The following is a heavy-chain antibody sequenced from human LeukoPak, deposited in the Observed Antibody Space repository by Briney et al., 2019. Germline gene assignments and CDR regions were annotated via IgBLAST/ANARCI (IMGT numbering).Heavy chain of an antibody. CDR1: GYTLTELS. Sequence: ASVKVFCKVSGYTLTELSMHRVRQVPGKGLEWMGGFDPEDGETIYAQKFQGRVTMTEDTSTDSAYMELSSLRSEDTAVYYCATITARFLVSYGMDVWGQGTTVTVSS. D-gene: IGHD3-3*01. CDR3: ATITARFLVSYGMDV. J-gene: IGHJ6*02. V-gene: IGHV1-24*01. CDR2: FDPEDGET.